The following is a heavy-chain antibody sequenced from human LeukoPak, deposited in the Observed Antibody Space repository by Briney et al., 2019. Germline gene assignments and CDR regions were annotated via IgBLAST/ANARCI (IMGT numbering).Heavy chain of an antibody. CDR1: GGSVSSGSYY. CDR2: IYYSGSI. V-gene: IGHV4-61*01. Sequence: SETLSLTCTVSGGSVSSGSYYWSWIRQPPGKGLEWIGYIYYSGSINYNPSLKSRVTISVDTSKNQFSLKLSSVTAADTAVYYCARDPSKYYYGMDVWGQGTTVTVSS. D-gene: IGHD2/OR15-2a*01. CDR3: ARDPSKYYYGMDV. J-gene: IGHJ6*02.